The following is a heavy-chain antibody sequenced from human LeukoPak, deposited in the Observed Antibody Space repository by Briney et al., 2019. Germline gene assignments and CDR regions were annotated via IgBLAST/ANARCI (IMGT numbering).Heavy chain of an antibody. J-gene: IGHJ4*02. D-gene: IGHD5-18*01. CDR3: AKVRGYSYGPFDY. Sequence: QSGGSLRLSCAASGFTVSSNFLSWVRQAPGKGLEWVSAISGSGGSTYYADSVKGRFTISRDNSKNTLYLQMNSLRTEDTALYYCAKVRGYSYGPFDYWGQGNLVTVSS. V-gene: IGHV3-23*01. CDR2: ISGSGGST. CDR1: GFTVSSNF.